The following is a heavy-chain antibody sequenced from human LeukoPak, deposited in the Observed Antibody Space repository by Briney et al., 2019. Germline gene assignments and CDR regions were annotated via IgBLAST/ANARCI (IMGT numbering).Heavy chain of an antibody. V-gene: IGHV3-23*01. J-gene: IGHJ4*02. CDR2: ISGSGGST. CDR1: GFSFSSYA. CDR3: AKGAGRIQLWLIDY. D-gene: IGHD5-18*01. Sequence: PGGSLRLSCAASGFSFSSYAMSWVRQAPGKGLEWVSAISGSGGSTYYADPVKRRFTIVRDNSKNTLYLQMNSLRAEDTAVYYCAKGAGRIQLWLIDYWGQGTLVTVSS.